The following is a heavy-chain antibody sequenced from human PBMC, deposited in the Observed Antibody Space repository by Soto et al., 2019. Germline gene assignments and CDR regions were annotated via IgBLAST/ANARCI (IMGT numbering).Heavy chain of an antibody. CDR1: GFTFSSYA. J-gene: IGHJ4*02. Sequence: EVQLLESGGGLVQPGGSLRLSCAASGFTFSSYAMSWVRQAPGKGLEWVSAISGSGGSTYYADSVKGRFTISRDNSKNTLYLLMNSLRAEDTSVYYCAKGGGIVGANFDYWGQGTLVTVSS. CDR3: AKGGGIVGANFDY. D-gene: IGHD1-26*01. V-gene: IGHV3-23*01. CDR2: ISGSGGST.